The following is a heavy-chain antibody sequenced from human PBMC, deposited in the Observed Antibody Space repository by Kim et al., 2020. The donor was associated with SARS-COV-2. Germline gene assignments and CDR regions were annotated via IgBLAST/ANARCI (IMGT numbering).Heavy chain of an antibody. J-gene: IGHJ6*02. Sequence: GGSLRLSCAASGFTFSSYWMSWVRQAPGKGLEWVANIKQDGSEKYYVDSVKGRFTISRDNAKNSLYLQMNSLRAEDTAVYYCARDAWSSSPHYYYYGMDVWGQGTTVTVSS. V-gene: IGHV3-7*03. CDR1: GFTFSSYW. CDR2: IKQDGSEK. CDR3: ARDAWSSSPHYYYYGMDV. D-gene: IGHD6-13*01.